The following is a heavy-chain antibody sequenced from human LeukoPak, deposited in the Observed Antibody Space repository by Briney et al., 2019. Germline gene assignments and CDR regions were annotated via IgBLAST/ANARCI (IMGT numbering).Heavy chain of an antibody. V-gene: IGHV3-48*04. Sequence: GGSLRLSCAASGFTFSSYSMNWVRQAPGKGLEWVSYISSSSSTIYYADSVKGRFTISRDNAKNSLYLQMNSLRAEDTAVYYCAREAVGFWSGYEDYYYYYMDVWGKGTTVTVSS. CDR2: ISSSSSTI. CDR1: GFTFSSYS. J-gene: IGHJ6*03. D-gene: IGHD3-3*01. CDR3: AREAVGFWSGYEDYYYYYMDV.